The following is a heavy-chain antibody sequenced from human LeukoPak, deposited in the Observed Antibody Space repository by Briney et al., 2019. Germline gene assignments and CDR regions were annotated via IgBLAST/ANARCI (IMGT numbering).Heavy chain of an antibody. J-gene: IGHJ4*02. Sequence: PSETLSLTCAVYGGSFSGYYWSWIRQPPGKGLEWIGEINHSGSTNYNPSLKSRVTISVDTSKNQFSLKLSSVTAADTAVYYCARVGSAVTTDYWGQGTLLTVSS. CDR2: INHSGST. D-gene: IGHD4-17*01. CDR3: ARVGSAVTTDY. V-gene: IGHV4-34*01. CDR1: GGSFSGYY.